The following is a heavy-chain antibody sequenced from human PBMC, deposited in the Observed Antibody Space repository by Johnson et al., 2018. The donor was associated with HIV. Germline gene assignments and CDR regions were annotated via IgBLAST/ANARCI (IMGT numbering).Heavy chain of an antibody. CDR2: LKSKTDGGTT. D-gene: IGHD6-19*01. J-gene: IGHJ3*02. V-gene: IGHV3-15*01. CDR3: TTARNRLWSSSGWTGFWAFDI. Sequence: VQLMESGGGLVKPGGSLRLSCAASGFTFSNAWMSWVRQAPGKGLEWVGRLKSKTDGGTTDYAAPVKGRFTISRDDSKNTLYLQMNSLKTEDTAVYYCTTARNRLWSSSGWTGFWAFDIWGQGTMVTVSS. CDR1: GFTFSNAW.